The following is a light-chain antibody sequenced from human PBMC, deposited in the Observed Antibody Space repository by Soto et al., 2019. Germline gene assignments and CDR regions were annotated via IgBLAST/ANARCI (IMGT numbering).Light chain of an antibody. J-gene: IGLJ2*01. CDR2: DVI. CDR3: CSYAGSSTRV. V-gene: IGLV2-11*01. Sequence: QSALTQPRSVSGSPGQSVTISCTGTSGDVGAYNYVSWYQQHPGKAPKLMIYDVIKRPSGVPDRFSGSKSANTASLTISGFQAEDEADYYCCSYAGSSTRVFGGETKLTVL. CDR1: SGDVGAYNY.